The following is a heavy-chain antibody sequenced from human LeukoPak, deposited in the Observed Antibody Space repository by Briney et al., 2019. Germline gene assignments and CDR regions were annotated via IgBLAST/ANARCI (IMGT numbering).Heavy chain of an antibody. J-gene: IGHJ3*02. CDR1: GFIVSSKF. V-gene: IGHV3-66*01. CDR3: AREGRDRRNARYDFDI. CDR2: IYVDGTT. Sequence: GGSLRLSCAASGFIVSSKFMTWVRQAPGEGLEWVSVIYVDGTTIYTDSVKGRFTLSRDSSKNTLYLQMNSLRTEDTAMYYCAREGRDRRNARYDFDIRGQGTLVAVSS. D-gene: IGHD2-2*01.